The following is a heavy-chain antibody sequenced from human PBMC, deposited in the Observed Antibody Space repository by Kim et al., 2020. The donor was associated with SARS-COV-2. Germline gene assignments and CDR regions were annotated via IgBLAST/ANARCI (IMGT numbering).Heavy chain of an antibody. J-gene: IGHJ4*02. D-gene: IGHD2-21*01. CDR1: GFMLSTFA. Sequence: GGSLRLSCEASGFMLSTFAMHWVRQAPGKGLEWVAVITYDGSNKYYADSVRGRFTLSRDNSKNTLILHMNSLRAEDTAVYYCAKETELWVVKGNLDSWGQGTQVTVSS. V-gene: IGHV3-30*18. CDR3: AKETELWVVKGNLDS. CDR2: ITYDGSNK.